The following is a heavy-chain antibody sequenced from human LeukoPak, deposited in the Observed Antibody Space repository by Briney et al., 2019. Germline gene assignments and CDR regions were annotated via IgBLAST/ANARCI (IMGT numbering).Heavy chain of an antibody. CDR2: IYPGDSDT. CDR3: ARQLPSLPFCSGGSCYSSGDAFDI. V-gene: IGHV5-51*01. CDR1: GYSFTSYW. D-gene: IGHD2-15*01. Sequence: PGESLKISCKGSGYSFTSYWIGWVRQMPGKGLEWMGIIYPGDSDTRYSPSFQGQVTISADKSISTAYLQWSSLKASDTAMYYCARQLPSLPFCSGGSCYSSGDAFDIWGQGTMVTVSS. J-gene: IGHJ3*02.